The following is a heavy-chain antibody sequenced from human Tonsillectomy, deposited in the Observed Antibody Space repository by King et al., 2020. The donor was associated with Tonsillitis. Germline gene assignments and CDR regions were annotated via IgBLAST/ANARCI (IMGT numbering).Heavy chain of an antibody. J-gene: IGHJ4*02. CDR3: ARDVRIDGYSLFDY. CDR2: INHSGST. CDR1: GGSFSGYY. V-gene: IGHV4-34*01. D-gene: IGHD5-24*01. Sequence: VQLQQWGAGLLKPSETLSLTCAVYGGSFSGYYWSWIRQPPGTGLEWIGEINHSGSTNYNPSLKSRVTISVDTSQNQFSLKLSSVTAADTAVYYCARDVRIDGYSLFDYWGQGTLVTVSS.